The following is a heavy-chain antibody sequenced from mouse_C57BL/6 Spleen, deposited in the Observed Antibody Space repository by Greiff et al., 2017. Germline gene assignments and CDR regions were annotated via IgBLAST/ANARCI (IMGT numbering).Heavy chain of an antibody. D-gene: IGHD2-4*01. CDR1: GFTFSSYT. CDR3: ARHRYDYDEGLDY. CDR2: ISGGGGNT. Sequence: EVHLVESGGGLVKPGGSLKLSCAASGFTFSSYTMSWVRQTPEKRLEWVATISGGGGNTYYPDSVKGRFTISRDNAKNTLYLQMSSLSSEDTALYYCARHRYDYDEGLDYWGQGTTLTVSS. V-gene: IGHV5-9*01. J-gene: IGHJ2*01.